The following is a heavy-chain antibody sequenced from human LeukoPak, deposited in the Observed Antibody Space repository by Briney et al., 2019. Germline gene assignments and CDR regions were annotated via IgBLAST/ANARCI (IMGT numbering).Heavy chain of an antibody. CDR3: ARDGYGVQNWFDP. V-gene: IGHV4-4*07. J-gene: IGHJ5*02. CDR2: IFTSGST. CDR1: ADSITSYY. D-gene: IGHD4-17*01. Sequence: SETLSLTCTVSADSITSYYWSWIRQPAGKGLEWIGRIFTSGSTNCNPSLKSRVTMSVDTSKNQVSLKLTSMTAADTAVYYCARDGYGVQNWFDPWGQGTLVTVSS.